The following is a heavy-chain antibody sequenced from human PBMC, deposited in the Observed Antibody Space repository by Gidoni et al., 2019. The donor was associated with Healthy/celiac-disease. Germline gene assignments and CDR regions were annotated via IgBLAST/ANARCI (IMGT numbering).Heavy chain of an antibody. J-gene: IGHJ6*02. D-gene: IGHD2-2*01. CDR1: GFTFSSYR. V-gene: IGHV3-21*01. Sequence: EVQLVESGGGLVKPGGSLRLSCAASGFTFSSYRMNWVRQAPGKGLEWVSSISSSSSYIYYADSVKGRFTISRDNAKNSLYLQMNSLRAEDTAVYYCARDQGESCEYQLLTCDYGMDVWGQGTTVTVSS. CDR2: ISSSSSYI. CDR3: ARDQGESCEYQLLTCDYGMDV.